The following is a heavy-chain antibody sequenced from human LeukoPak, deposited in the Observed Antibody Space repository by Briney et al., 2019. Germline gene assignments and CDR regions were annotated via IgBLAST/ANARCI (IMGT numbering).Heavy chain of an antibody. CDR1: GFTFSSYG. Sequence: GGSLRLSCAASGFTFSSYGMHWVRQAPGKGLEWVAFIRYDGSNKYYADSVKGRFTISRDNSKNTLYLQMNSLRAEDTAVYYCAKDRWAFAHCSGGSCPFHYWGQGTLVTVSS. CDR3: AKDRWAFAHCSGGSCPFHY. D-gene: IGHD2-15*01. J-gene: IGHJ4*02. V-gene: IGHV3-30*02. CDR2: IRYDGSNK.